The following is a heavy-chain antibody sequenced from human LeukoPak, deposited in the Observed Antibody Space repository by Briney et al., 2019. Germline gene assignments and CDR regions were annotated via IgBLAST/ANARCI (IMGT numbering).Heavy chain of an antibody. Sequence: PSETLSLTCTVSGGSISSYYWSWIRQPPGKGLEWIGYIYYSGSTNCNPSLKSRVTISVDTSKNQFSLKLSSVTAADTAVYYCARDSVPHYDFWSGHYGMDVWGQGTTVTVSS. CDR2: IYYSGST. CDR1: GGSISSYY. CDR3: ARDSVPHYDFWSGHYGMDV. D-gene: IGHD3-3*01. V-gene: IGHV4-59*01. J-gene: IGHJ6*02.